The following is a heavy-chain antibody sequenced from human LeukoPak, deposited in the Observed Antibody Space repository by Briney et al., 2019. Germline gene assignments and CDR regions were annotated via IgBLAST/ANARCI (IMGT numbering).Heavy chain of an antibody. CDR1: GYTFTGYY. D-gene: IGHD1-26*01. CDR2: INPSGGST. J-gene: IGHJ4*02. Sequence: GASVKVSCKASGYTFTGYYMHWVRQAPGQGLEWMGIINPSGGSTSYAQKFQGRVTMTRDMSTSTVYMELSSLRSEDTAVYYCARDRFPTSRGSYHYFDYWGQGTLVTVSS. CDR3: ARDRFPTSRGSYHYFDY. V-gene: IGHV1-46*01.